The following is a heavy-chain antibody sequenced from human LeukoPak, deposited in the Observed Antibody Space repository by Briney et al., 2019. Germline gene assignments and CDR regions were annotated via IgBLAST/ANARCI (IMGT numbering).Heavy chain of an antibody. CDR3: ARDAYYVYYFDY. CDR2: INPSGGST. CDR1: GYTFTSYY. D-gene: IGHD3-10*01. Sequence: GASVKVSFTASGYTFTSYYMHWVRQAPGQGLEWMGIINPSGGSTSYAQKFQGRVTMTRDMSTSTVYMELSSLRSEDTAVYYCARDAYYVYYFDYWGQGTLVTVSS. V-gene: IGHV1-46*01. J-gene: IGHJ4*02.